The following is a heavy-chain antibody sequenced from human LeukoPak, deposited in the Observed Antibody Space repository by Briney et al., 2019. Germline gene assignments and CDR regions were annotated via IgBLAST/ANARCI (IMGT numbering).Heavy chain of an antibody. J-gene: IGHJ4*02. CDR1: GFTFISYG. D-gene: IGHD3-22*01. V-gene: IGHV3-48*02. Sequence: PGGPLRLSCAASGFTFISYGMNWVRQAPGKGLEWVSYISSSSGTIYYADSVKGRFTISRDNAKNSLYLQMNSLRDEDTAVYYCARGYYYDTSGIDCWGQGTLVTVSS. CDR2: ISSSSGTI. CDR3: ARGYYYDTSGIDC.